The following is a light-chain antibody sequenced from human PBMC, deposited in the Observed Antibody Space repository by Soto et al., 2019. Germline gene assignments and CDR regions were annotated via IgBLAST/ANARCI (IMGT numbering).Light chain of an antibody. CDR1: QSISSY. Sequence: DIQMTQSPSSLSASVGDIVTITCRASQSISSYLNWYQQKPGKAPKLLIYAASSLQSGVPSSFSGSGSGTAFTLTISSLQPEDFATYYCQKSYSTPITFGQGTRLEIK. V-gene: IGKV1-39*01. J-gene: IGKJ5*01. CDR3: QKSYSTPIT. CDR2: AAS.